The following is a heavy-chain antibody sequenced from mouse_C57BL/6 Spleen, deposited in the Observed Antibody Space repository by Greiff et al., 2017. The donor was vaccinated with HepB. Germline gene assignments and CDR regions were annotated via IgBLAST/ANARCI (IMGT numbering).Heavy chain of an antibody. Sequence: QVQLQQSGAELVKPGASVKLSCKASGYTFTSYWMQWVKQRPGQGLEWIGEIDPSDSYTNYNQKFKGKATLTVDTSSSTAYMQLSSLTSEDSAVYYCTRDDGSSRSAYWGQGTLVTVSA. CDR3: TRDDGSSRSAY. J-gene: IGHJ3*01. D-gene: IGHD1-1*01. CDR1: GYTFTSYW. CDR2: IDPSDSYT. V-gene: IGHV1-50*01.